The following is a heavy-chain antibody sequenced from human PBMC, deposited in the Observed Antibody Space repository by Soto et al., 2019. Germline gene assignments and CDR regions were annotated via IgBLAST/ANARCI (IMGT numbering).Heavy chain of an antibody. CDR3: ARSVEGDFDY. CDR2: ITSDTKTI. V-gene: IGHV3-48*02. J-gene: IGHJ4*02. D-gene: IGHD6-19*01. CDR1: GFTFSVYS. Sequence: EVQLVESGGDLVQRGGSLRLSCVASGFTFSVYSMNWVRQAPGKGLEWFSYITSDTKTIKYADSVKGRFTSSRDKAKNAVYLQMNSLRDEYTAVYYCARSVEGDFDYWGQGTVVTVSS.